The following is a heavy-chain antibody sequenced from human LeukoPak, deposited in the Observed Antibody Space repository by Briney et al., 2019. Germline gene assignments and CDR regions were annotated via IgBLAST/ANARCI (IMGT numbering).Heavy chain of an antibody. V-gene: IGHV1-69*13. Sequence: SVKVSCKASGYTFTSYYMHWVRQAPGQGLEWMGGIIPIFGTANYAQKFQGRVTITADESTSTAYMELSSLRSEDTAVYYCARLGNGGNSPHPRDYWGQGTLVTVSS. CDR1: GYTFTSYY. J-gene: IGHJ4*02. CDR2: IIPIFGTA. D-gene: IGHD4-23*01. CDR3: ARLGNGGNSPHPRDY.